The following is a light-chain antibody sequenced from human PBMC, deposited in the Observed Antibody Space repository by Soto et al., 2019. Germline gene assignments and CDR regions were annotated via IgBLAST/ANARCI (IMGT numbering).Light chain of an antibody. J-gene: IGKJ3*01. CDR1: QSISRW. V-gene: IGKV1-12*01. CDR2: AAS. Sequence: DVQITQSPCSCAASVLDRSNSTCRASQSISRWLAWYQQKPGRAPKLLIYAASTMPTGVPSRFSGSGSGTDFALTITSLQSEDFAVYYCQQYNNWPPTFGHGTKVDIK. CDR3: QQYNNWPPT.